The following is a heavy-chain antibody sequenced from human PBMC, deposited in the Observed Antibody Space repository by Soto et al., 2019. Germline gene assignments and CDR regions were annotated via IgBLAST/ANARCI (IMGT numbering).Heavy chain of an antibody. Sequence: SETLSLTCALSVYSIAIGYYWAWVRQSPGKGLEWIASMHHAGSVYYNPSLNSRVAVSLDNSKNHFSLKLTSVTAADTAVYYCARTFDYYGMDVWGQGTTVTVS. J-gene: IGHJ6*02. CDR3: ARTFDYYGMDV. CDR1: VYSIAIGYY. V-gene: IGHV4-38-2*01. CDR2: MHHAGSV.